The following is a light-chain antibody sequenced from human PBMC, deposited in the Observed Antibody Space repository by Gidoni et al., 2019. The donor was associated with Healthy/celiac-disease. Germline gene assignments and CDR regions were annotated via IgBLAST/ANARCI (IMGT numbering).Light chain of an antibody. CDR1: QSVSSSY. Sequence: ELVLTQSPGTLSLSPGERATLSCRASQSVSSSYFAWYQQKPGQAPSLLIYGASSRATGIPDRFSGSGSGTDFTLTISRLEPEDFAVYYCQQYGSSPQCSFGQGTKLEIK. CDR2: GAS. J-gene: IGKJ2*04. CDR3: QQYGSSPQCS. V-gene: IGKV3-20*01.